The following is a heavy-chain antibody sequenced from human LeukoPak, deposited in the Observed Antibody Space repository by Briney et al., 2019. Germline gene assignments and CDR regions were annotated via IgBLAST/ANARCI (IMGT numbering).Heavy chain of an antibody. D-gene: IGHD5-12*01. Sequence: GGSLRLSCAASGFTFGDYAMHWVRQAPEEGLEWVSGMSWNSGSIGYADSVKGRFTIYRDNGKNSLYLQMNSLRAEDTALYYCAKEHNVPTYVDGAFDIWGEGTMVTVSS. V-gene: IGHV3-9*01. J-gene: IGHJ3*02. CDR2: MSWNSGSI. CDR1: GFTFGDYA. CDR3: AKEHNVPTYVDGAFDI.